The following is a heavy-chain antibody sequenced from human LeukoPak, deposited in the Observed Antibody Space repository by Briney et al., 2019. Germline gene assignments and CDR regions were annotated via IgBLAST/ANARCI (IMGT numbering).Heavy chain of an antibody. CDR2: IAGSDTTT. CDR1: GFAFSAYE. CDR3: TTLGSPLDS. D-gene: IGHD3-10*01. Sequence: GGSLRLSCAASGFAFSAYEMNWVRQAPGEGREWVSYIAGSDTTTYYADSVRGRFTISRDNAKRSLYLQMNRLRAEDPALYYCTTLGSPLDSGGQGSLVTVS. V-gene: IGHV3-48*03. J-gene: IGHJ4*02.